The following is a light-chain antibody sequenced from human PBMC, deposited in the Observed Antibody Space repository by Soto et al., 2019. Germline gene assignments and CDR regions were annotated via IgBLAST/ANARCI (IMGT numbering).Light chain of an antibody. CDR2: GAS. CDR1: QSVSSNH. Sequence: EIVLTQSPGTLSLSPGERATLYCRASQSVSSNHLAWYQQKPGQAPRLLIYGASSRATGIPDRFSGSGSGTDFTLTITRLEPEDFAVYYCQQYGSSPRTFGQGTLLEI. J-gene: IGKJ5*01. V-gene: IGKV3-20*01. CDR3: QQYGSSPRT.